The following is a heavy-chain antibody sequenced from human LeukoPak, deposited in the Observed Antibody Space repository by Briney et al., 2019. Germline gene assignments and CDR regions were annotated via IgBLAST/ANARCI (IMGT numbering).Heavy chain of an antibody. CDR2: IYYSGST. J-gene: IGHJ3*02. Sequence: SETLSLTCTVSGASMSNYYWSWIRQPPGKGLEWIGYIYYSGSTYYNPSLKSRVTISVDTSKNQFSLKLSSVTAADTAVYYCARDIRVPTTLDIWGQGTMVTVSS. CDR1: GASMSNYY. V-gene: IGHV4-59*06. D-gene: IGHD4-17*01. CDR3: ARDIRVPTTLDI.